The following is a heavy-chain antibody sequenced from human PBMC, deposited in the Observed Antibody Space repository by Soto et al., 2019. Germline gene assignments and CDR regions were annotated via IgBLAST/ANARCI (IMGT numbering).Heavy chain of an antibody. Sequence: SETLSLTCTVSGGSIGGYYWSWIRLPPEEGLDWIGNVYYSGGAKYNPSVKGRVSISVDTSKNQFSLNLSSVTAADTAVYYCTRDGDGRMTTNPYYYYGMDVWGPGITVT. CDR3: TRDGDGRMTTNPYYYYGMDV. CDR2: VYYSGGA. J-gene: IGHJ6*02. D-gene: IGHD2-21*02. V-gene: IGHV4-59*01. CDR1: GGSIGGYY.